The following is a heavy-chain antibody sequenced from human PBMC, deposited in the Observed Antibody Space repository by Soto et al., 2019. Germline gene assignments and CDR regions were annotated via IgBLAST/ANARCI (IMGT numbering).Heavy chain of an antibody. V-gene: IGHV4-34*01. CDR1: GGSFSGYY. Sequence: SETLSLTCAVYGGSFSGYYWGWIRQPPGKGLEWIGEINHSGSTNYNPSLKSRVTISVDTSKNQFSLKLSSVTAADTAVYYCAREGEQLAPDYWGQGTLVTVSS. CDR2: INHSGST. CDR3: AREGEQLAPDY. D-gene: IGHD6-6*01. J-gene: IGHJ4*02.